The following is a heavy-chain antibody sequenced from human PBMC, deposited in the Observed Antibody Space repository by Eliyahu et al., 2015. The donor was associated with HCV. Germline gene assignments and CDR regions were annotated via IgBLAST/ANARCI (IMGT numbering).Heavy chain of an antibody. CDR1: GFXFINXG. Sequence: VQLVESGGGVVQTGGSRRLSWVASGFXFINXGLHWVRQVPGKGLQWVAFIKYDGRDVFYENSLRGRFTISKDDSKNTIYLQMNSLRRDDTGVYYCAKDPGMIGSVRSGNFQAWGQGTLVSVSS. CDR3: AKDPGMIGSVRSGNFQA. J-gene: IGHJ1*01. V-gene: IGHV3-30*02. CDR2: IKYDGRDV. D-gene: IGHD6-25*01.